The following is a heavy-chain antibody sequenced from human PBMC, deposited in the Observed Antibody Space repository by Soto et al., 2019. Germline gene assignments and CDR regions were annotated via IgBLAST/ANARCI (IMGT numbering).Heavy chain of an antibody. J-gene: IGHJ4*02. D-gene: IGHD3-3*01. V-gene: IGHV3-23*01. Sequence: GGSLRLSCAASGFTFPTYAMTWVRQPPGKGLEWVSTLSGRGDDTYYADSVKGRFTISRDNSKYTMYLHMNSLRAEDTAVYYCAKLKPDYTSVHFDYWGRGTLVTVSS. CDR3: AKLKPDYTSVHFDY. CDR2: LSGRGDDT. CDR1: GFTFPTYA.